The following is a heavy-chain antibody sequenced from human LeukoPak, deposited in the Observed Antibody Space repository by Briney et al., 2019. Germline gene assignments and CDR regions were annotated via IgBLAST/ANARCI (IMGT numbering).Heavy chain of an antibody. Sequence: GGSLRLSCAASGFTFSSYWKSWVRKAPGKGLEWVANIKQDGSEKYYVDCVKGRFTISRDNAKNSLYLQMNSLRAEDTAVYYCAELGITMIGGVWGKGTTVTISS. CDR3: AELGITMIGGV. CDR2: IKQDGSEK. CDR1: GFTFSSYW. J-gene: IGHJ6*04. D-gene: IGHD3-10*02. V-gene: IGHV3-7*01.